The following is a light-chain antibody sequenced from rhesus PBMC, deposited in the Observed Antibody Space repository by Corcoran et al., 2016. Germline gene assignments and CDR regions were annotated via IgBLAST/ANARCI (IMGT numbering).Light chain of an antibody. CDR1: QGISNW. CDR2: RAS. Sequence: DIQMTQSPSSLSASVGDRVTITCRASQGISNWLAWYHQKPGKAPKLLINRASNLETGVPSRFSGSGSGTEFTLTISSLKPEDIATYYCQQHDNSPYSFGQGTKVEIK. V-gene: IGKV1-69*01. CDR3: QQHDNSPYS. J-gene: IGKJ2*01.